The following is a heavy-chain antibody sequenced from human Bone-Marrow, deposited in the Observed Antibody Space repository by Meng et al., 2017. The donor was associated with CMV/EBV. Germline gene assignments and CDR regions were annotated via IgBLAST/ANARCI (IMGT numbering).Heavy chain of an antibody. CDR3: AREVGTTTGPDY. CDR2: ISSSSSYI. D-gene: IGHD1-26*01. Sequence: GESLKISCAASGFTFSSYSMNWVRQAPGKGLEWVSSISSSSSYIYYADSVKGRFTISRDNAKNSLYLQMNSLRAEDTAVYYCAREVGTTTGPDYWGQGTLVTVSS. CDR1: GFTFSSYS. J-gene: IGHJ4*02. V-gene: IGHV3-21*01.